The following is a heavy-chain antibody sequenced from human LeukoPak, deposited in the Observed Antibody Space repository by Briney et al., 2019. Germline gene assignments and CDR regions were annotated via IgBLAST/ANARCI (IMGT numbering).Heavy chain of an antibody. J-gene: IGHJ4*02. D-gene: IGHD5-18*01. CDR2: IIPIFGTA. Sequence: GSSVKVSCKASGGTFSSYAISWVRQAPGQGLEWMGGIIPIFGTANYAQKFQGRVTITTDESTSTAYMELSSLRSEDTAVYYCARGIQLWFPFDYWGQGTLVTVSS. V-gene: IGHV1-69*05. CDR1: GGTFSSYA. CDR3: ARGIQLWFPFDY.